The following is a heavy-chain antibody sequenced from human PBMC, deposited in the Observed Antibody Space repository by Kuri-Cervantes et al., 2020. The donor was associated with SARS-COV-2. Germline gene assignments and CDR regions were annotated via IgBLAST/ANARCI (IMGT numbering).Heavy chain of an antibody. Sequence: GESLKISCAAYRFSFCSHAMSWVRQAPGKGLEWVSAISGSGGSTYYADSVKGRFTISRDNSKNTLYLKMNSLRAEDTAVYYFARRGSGWYDDYWGQGTLVTVSS. CDR1: RFSFCSHA. CDR2: ISGSGGST. D-gene: IGHD6-19*01. CDR3: ARRGSGWYDDY. V-gene: IGHV3-23*01. J-gene: IGHJ4*02.